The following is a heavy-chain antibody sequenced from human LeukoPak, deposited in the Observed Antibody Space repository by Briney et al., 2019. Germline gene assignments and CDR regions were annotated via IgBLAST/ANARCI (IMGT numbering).Heavy chain of an antibody. CDR1: GGSISSYY. J-gene: IGHJ5*02. Sequence: SETLSLTCTVSGGSISSYYWSWIRQPPGKGLEWIGYIYYSGSTNYNPSLKGRVTISVDTSKNQFSLKLNSVTAADTAVYYCAREYCSSTSCYKNWFDPWGQGTLVTVSS. V-gene: IGHV4-59*01. D-gene: IGHD2-2*01. CDR3: AREYCSSTSCYKNWFDP. CDR2: IYYSGST.